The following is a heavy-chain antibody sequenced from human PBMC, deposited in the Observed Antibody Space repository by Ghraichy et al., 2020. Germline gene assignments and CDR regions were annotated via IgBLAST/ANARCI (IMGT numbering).Heavy chain of an antibody. J-gene: IGHJ3*02. D-gene: IGHD5-24*01. CDR2: RVGVGGGT. V-gene: IGHV3-23*01. Sequence: LSLTCAASGFTFSTYAMAWVRQAPEKGLEWVSSRVGVGGGTFYADSVRGRFTISRDNSRDRLFLQMNSLRAEDTAVYYCARRGNYRGGAFDIWGRGTVVVVSS. CDR1: GFTFSTYA. CDR3: ARRGNYRGGAFDI.